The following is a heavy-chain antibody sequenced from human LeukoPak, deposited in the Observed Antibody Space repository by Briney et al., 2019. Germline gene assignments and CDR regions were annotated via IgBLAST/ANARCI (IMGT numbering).Heavy chain of an antibody. CDR3: ARHGEVQGWYFDYFDY. CDR1: GGSISSSSYY. CDR2: IYYSGST. V-gene: IGHV4-39*01. J-gene: IGHJ4*02. Sequence: RASETLSLTCTVSGGSISSSSYYWGWIRQPPGKGLEWIGSIYYSGSTYYNPSLKSRVTISVDTSKNQFSLKLSSVTAADTAVYYCARHGEVQGWYFDYFDYWGQGTLVTVSS. D-gene: IGHD6-19*01.